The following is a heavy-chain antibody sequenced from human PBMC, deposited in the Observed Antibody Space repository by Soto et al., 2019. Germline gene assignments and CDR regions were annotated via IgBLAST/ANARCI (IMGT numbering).Heavy chain of an antibody. J-gene: IGHJ3*02. CDR3: ARLSVDKAMAPDTFDM. CDR1: GYRYSSYW. Sequence: PGESLKISCNGSGYRYSSYWIGWVRQMPGKGLECMGIIYPSDSDTRYSPSFQGQVTISADKSNSTAYLQWSSLKASDTAMYFCARLSVDKAMAPDTFDMWGQGTMVTVSS. V-gene: IGHV5-51*01. D-gene: IGHD5-18*01. CDR2: IYPSDSDT.